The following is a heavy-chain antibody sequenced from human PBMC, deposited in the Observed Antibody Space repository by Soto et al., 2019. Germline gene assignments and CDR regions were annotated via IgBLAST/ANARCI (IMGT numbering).Heavy chain of an antibody. CDR2: INHSGST. CDR1: GGSFSGYY. D-gene: IGHD5-18*01. V-gene: IGHV4-34*01. J-gene: IGHJ5*02. CDR3: ASWKVDTKTSWFDP. Sequence: SETLSLTCAVYGGSFSGYYWSWIRQPPGKGLEWIGEINHSGSTNYNPSLKSRVTISVDTSKNQFSLKLSSVTAADTAVYYCASWKVDTKTSWFDPWGQGTLVTVSS.